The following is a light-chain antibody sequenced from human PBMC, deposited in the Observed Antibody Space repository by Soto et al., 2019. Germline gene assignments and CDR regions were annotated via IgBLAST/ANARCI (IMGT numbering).Light chain of an antibody. CDR1: QSVSSN. CDR2: DTS. J-gene: IGKJ1*01. V-gene: IGKV3-11*01. Sequence: EIVLTQSPGTLYLSTGERATLSCRDSQSVSSNLAWYQHKPGQAPRLLIYDTSNRATGIPARFSGSGSGTDCTLTISSLEPEDFAVYYCHQRKSWPRTFGQGTKVDIK. CDR3: HQRKSWPRT.